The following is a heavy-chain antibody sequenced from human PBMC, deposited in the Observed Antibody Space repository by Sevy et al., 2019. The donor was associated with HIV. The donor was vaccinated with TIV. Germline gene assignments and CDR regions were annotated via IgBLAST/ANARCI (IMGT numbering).Heavy chain of an antibody. CDR3: ARDPRVTLGDYDFWSGRVLSMDV. J-gene: IGHJ6*02. CDR2: IIPIFGTA. V-gene: IGHV1-69*13. Sequence: ASVKVSCKASGGTFSSYAISWVRQAPGQGLEWMGGIIPIFGTANYAQKFQGRVTITADESTSTAYMELSSLRSEDTAVYYCARDPRVTLGDYDFWSGRVLSMDVWGQGTTVTVSS. D-gene: IGHD3-3*01. CDR1: GGTFSSYA.